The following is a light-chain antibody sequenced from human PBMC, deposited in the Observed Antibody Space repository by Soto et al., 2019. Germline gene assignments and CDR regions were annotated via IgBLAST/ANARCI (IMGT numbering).Light chain of an antibody. J-gene: IGLJ2*01. CDR2: GNS. CDR1: SSNIGAGYD. CDR3: QSYDSSLSLVV. Sequence: QSVLTQPPSVSGAPGQRVNLSCTVSSSNIGAGYDVHWYQQLPGTAPKLLIYGNSNRPSGVPDRFSGSKSGTSASLAITGLQAEDEAEYYCQSYDSSLSLVVFGGGTKLTVL. V-gene: IGLV1-40*01.